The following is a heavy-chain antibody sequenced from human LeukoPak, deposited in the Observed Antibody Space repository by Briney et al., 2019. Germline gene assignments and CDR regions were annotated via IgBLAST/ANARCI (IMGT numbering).Heavy chain of an antibody. CDR1: GFTFIGYN. J-gene: IGHJ4*02. Sequence: GGSLRVSCAASGFTFIGYNLDWVRQAPGEGLEWLSSFSSIGKYIYYEESVKGRFTISRDNAKNLLNLQMDSLRAEDMAIYYCARGGLQSQLLDLLDSWGQGVLVTVSS. V-gene: IGHV3-21*01. CDR3: ARGGLQSQLLDLLDS. CDR2: FSSIGKYI. D-gene: IGHD2-2*01.